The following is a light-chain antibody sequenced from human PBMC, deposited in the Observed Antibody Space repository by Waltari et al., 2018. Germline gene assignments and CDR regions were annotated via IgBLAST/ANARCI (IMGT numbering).Light chain of an antibody. V-gene: IGKV3-11*01. J-gene: IGKJ4*01. Sequence: EVVLTQSPATLSLSPGERSPLSCRASHSVSNLLAWYQQKPGQAPRLLIYDASNTATGIPARFSGSGSGTDFTLTISSLDPEDFAVYFCQQRSNWPLTFGGGTKVEIK. CDR1: HSVSNL. CDR3: QQRSNWPLT. CDR2: DAS.